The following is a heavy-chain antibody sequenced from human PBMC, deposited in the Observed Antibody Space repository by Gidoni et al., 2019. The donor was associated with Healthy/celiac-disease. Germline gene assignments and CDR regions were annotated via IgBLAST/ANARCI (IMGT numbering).Heavy chain of an antibody. CDR3: AKGMGAIGNIFDY. Sequence: EVQLVESGGVVVQPGGSLRLSCAASGFTFDDYTMHWVRQAPGKGLEWVSLISWDGGSTYYADSVKGRFTISRDNSKNSLYLQMNSLRTEDTALYYCAKGMGAIGNIFDYWGQGTLVTVSS. CDR2: ISWDGGST. D-gene: IGHD2-21*01. V-gene: IGHV3-43*01. CDR1: GFTFDDYT. J-gene: IGHJ4*02.